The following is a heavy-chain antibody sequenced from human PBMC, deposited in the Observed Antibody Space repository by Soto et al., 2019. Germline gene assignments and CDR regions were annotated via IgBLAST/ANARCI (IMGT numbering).Heavy chain of an antibody. CDR3: AKWTDTVVEAALAGGAFDI. D-gene: IGHD2-2*01. CDR1: GFSFSTYA. Sequence: EVQLLESGGNLVQPGGSLRLSCAASGFSFSTYALTWVRQVPGKGLEWVSGISASGATTYYADSVKGRFTISRDNSKNTVFLHITSLRAEDTALYYCAKWTDTVVEAALAGGAFDIWGQGTTVTVSS. V-gene: IGHV3-23*01. CDR2: ISASGATT. J-gene: IGHJ3*02.